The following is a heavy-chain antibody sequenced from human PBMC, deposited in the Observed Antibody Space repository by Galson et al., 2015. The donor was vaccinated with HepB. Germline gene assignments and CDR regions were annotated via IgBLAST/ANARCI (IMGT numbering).Heavy chain of an antibody. J-gene: IGHJ4*02. CDR1: GFTFGDFA. V-gene: IGHV3-49*04. Sequence: SLRLSCAASGFTFGDFAMSWVRQAPGKGLEWVGFIRSKAYGGTTEYAASVKGRFTISRDDSKSIAYLQMNSLKTEDTAVYYCTRDHYYDSSGYRRTFDYWGQGTLVTVSS. CDR2: IRSKAYGGTT. CDR3: TRDHYYDSSGYRRTFDY. D-gene: IGHD3-22*01.